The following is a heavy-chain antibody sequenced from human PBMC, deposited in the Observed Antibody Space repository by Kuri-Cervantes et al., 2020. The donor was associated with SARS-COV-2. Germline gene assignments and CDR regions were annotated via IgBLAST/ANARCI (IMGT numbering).Heavy chain of an antibody. V-gene: IGHV3-48*01. CDR2: ISSSSSTI. Sequence: GESLKISCAASGFTFSSYSMNWVRQAPGKGLEWVSYISSSSSTIYYADSVKGRFTISRDNAKNSLYLQMNSLRAEDTAVYYCARDTPLVVAAHLGDTANAFDIWGQGTMVTVSS. J-gene: IGHJ3*02. CDR1: GFTFSSYS. CDR3: ARDTPLVVAAHLGDTANAFDI. D-gene: IGHD2-15*01.